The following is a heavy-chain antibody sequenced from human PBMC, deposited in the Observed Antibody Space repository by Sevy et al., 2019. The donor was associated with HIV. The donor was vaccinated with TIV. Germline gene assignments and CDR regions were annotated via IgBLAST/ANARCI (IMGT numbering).Heavy chain of an antibody. CDR3: ARDPSVKLLAHDALDI. CDR2: ISYDGRNK. J-gene: IGHJ3*02. CDR1: GFTFSNQA. V-gene: IGHV3-30*04. Sequence: GGSLRVSCAASGFTFSNQAMQWVRQAPGKGLEWVAGISYDGRNKYYADSVRGRYTISRDISKNTLYLHMNSLRVEDTAVYYCARDPSVKLLAHDALDIRGQGTMVTVSS.